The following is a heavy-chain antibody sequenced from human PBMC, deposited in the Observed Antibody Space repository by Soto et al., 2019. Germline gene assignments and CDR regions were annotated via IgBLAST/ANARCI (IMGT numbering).Heavy chain of an antibody. Sequence: SVKVSCKASGGTFSRYAISWVRQAPGQGLEWMGGIIPIFGTANYAQKFQGRVTITADESTSTAYMELSSLRSEDTAVYYCARGHVRSGYYRRIPCDYWGQGTLVTVSS. CDR3: ARGHVRSGYYRRIPCDY. V-gene: IGHV1-69*13. CDR2: IIPIFGTA. CDR1: GGTFSRYA. J-gene: IGHJ4*02. D-gene: IGHD3-22*01.